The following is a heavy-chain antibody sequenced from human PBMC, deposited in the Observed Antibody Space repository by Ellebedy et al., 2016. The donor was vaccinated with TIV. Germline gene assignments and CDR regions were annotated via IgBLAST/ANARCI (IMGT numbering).Heavy chain of an antibody. CDR1: GLTFTTYT. CDR3: ARGEIYTSSPLGY. V-gene: IGHV3-21*01. J-gene: IGHJ4*02. D-gene: IGHD6-6*01. Sequence: GESLKISXTASGLTFTTYTMNWVRQAPGKGLEWVSSISSSGSYIYYADSLKGRFTISRDNAKNSLSLQMNSLRAEDTAVYYCARGEIYTSSPLGYWGQGTLVTVSS. CDR2: ISSSGSYI.